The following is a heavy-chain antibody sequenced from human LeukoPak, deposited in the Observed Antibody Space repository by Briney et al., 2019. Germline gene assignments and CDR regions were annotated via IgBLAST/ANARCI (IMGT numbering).Heavy chain of an antibody. J-gene: IGHJ4*02. CDR3: SRGYYYDY. V-gene: IGHV3-72*01. CDR2: TRNKANGYTT. Sequence: PGGSRSPASAASGFTLSDHYMDWVSQAPGKGLEWVGRTRNKANGYTTEYAASVEGRFTISRDDSKNSLYLQMNSLKTEDTAVYYCSRGYYYDYWGQGTLVTVSS. CDR1: GFTLSDHY.